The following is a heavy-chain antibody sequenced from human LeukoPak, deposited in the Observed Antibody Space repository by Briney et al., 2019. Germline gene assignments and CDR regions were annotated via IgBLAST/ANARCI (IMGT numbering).Heavy chain of an antibody. Sequence: GGSLRLSCAASGFTFSSYSMNWVRQAPGKGLEWVSSISSSSSYIYYADSVKGRFTISRGNAKNSLYLQINSLRAEDTAVYYCARAYGSGSYYFDYWGQGTLVTVSS. CDR1: GFTFSSYS. V-gene: IGHV3-21*01. CDR2: ISSSSSYI. J-gene: IGHJ4*02. D-gene: IGHD3-10*01. CDR3: ARAYGSGSYYFDY.